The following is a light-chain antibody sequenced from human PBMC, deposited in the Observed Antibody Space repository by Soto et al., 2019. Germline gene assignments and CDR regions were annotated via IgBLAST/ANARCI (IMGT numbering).Light chain of an antibody. V-gene: IGLV2-14*01. CDR1: SSDVGAYNY. J-gene: IGLJ1*01. CDR2: EVS. Sequence: QSLLTQPASVSGSPGQSVAISCTGTSSDVGAYNYVSWYQQHPGKAPKLLLSEVSNRPSGVSDRFSGSKSGNTASLTISGLQAEDEADYYCSSLTPSFPYLLGTGTKVTVL. CDR3: SSLTPSFPYL.